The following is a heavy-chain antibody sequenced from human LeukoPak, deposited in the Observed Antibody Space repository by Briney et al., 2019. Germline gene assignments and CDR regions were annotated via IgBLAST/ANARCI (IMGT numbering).Heavy chain of an antibody. J-gene: IGHJ4*02. D-gene: IGHD2-21*02. CDR3: ARESPPYCGGDCYLDY. CDR2: INSDGSST. CDR1: GFTFSSYW. Sequence: GGSLRLSCAASGFTFSSYWMHWVRQAPGKGLVWVSGINSDGSSTSYADSVKGRFTISRDNAKNTLYLQMNSLRAEDTAVYYCARESPPYCGGDCYLDYWGQGTLVTVSS. V-gene: IGHV3-74*01.